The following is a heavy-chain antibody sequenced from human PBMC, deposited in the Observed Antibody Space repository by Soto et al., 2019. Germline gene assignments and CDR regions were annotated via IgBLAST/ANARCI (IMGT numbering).Heavy chain of an antibody. V-gene: IGHV3-73*01. CDR1: GFTFSGSA. D-gene: IGHD3-3*01. CDR2: IRSKANSYAT. J-gene: IGHJ6*03. CDR3: TRHYDFWSGSPQRYYYYYMDV. Sequence: RGSLRLSCAASGFTFSGSAMHWVRQASGKGLEWVGRIRSKANSYATAYAASVKGRFTISRDDSKNTAYLQMNSLKTEDTAVYYCTRHYDFWSGSPQRYYYYYMDVWGKGTTVTVSS.